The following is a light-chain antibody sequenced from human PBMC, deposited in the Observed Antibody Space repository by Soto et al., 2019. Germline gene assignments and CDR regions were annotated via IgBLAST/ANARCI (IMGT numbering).Light chain of an antibody. CDR1: SSDIGAYNF. CDR2: EVA. V-gene: IGLV2-14*01. J-gene: IGLJ1*01. CDR3: TSYRSATSPPYV. Sequence: QSVLTQPASVSGSPGQSITISCTGTSSDIGAYNFVSWYQHHPGKAPKLLIYEVAYRPSGISNRFSGFKSANTASLTISGLQAEDEADYFCTSYRSATSPPYVFGSGTNVTV.